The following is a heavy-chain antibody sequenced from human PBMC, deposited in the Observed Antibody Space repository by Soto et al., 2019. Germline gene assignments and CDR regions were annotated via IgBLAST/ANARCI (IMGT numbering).Heavy chain of an antibody. CDR3: AREASAVISLDY. CDR1: GYTFTSYY. Sequence: GASVKVSCKASGYTFTSYYMHWVRQAPGQGLEWMGIINPSGGSTSYAQKFQGRVTMTRDTSIGTAYMELYSLTSDDTAVYYCAREASAVISLDYWGQGTLVTVSS. D-gene: IGHD6-19*01. J-gene: IGHJ4*02. CDR2: INPSGGST. V-gene: IGHV1-46*01.